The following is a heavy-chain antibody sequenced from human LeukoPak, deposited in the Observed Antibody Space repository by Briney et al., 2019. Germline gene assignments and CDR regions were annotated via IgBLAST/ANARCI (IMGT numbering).Heavy chain of an antibody. CDR2: ISYGGST. D-gene: IGHD6-19*01. V-gene: IGHV4-39*07. CDR3: ARAGLSISGRPGAFDI. Sequence: SETLSLTCTVSGGSINSGSFYWGWIRQPPGKGLEWIGSISYGGSTYYNPSLKSRVTISVDTSKNQFSLKLSSVTAADTAVYYCARAGLSISGRPGAFDIWGQGTVVTVSS. CDR1: GGSINSGSFY. J-gene: IGHJ3*02.